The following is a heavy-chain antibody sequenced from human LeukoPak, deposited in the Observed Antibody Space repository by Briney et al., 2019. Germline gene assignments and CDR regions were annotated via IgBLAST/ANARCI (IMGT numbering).Heavy chain of an antibody. J-gene: IGHJ4*02. Sequence: GGSLRLSCAAFGFSFNTLWMTWVRQAPGKGLEWVAKIRQVGSEKHYGESVKGRFTISRDNANNALYLQMNSLRGEDTAVYYCASEGGSRSMTFDCASTSCPIDYWGQGTHVTVSS. D-gene: IGHD2-2*01. V-gene: IGHV3-7*01. CDR1: GFSFNTLW. CDR2: IRQVGSEK. CDR3: ASEGGSRSMTFDCASTSCPIDY.